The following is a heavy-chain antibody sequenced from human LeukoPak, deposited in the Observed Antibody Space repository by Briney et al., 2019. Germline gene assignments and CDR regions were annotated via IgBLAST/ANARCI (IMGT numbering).Heavy chain of an antibody. D-gene: IGHD3-9*01. CDR2: IKGKIDGGTT. CDR1: GLPFSNAW. Sequence: GESLRLSCAASGLPFSNAWMSWVRQAPGKGLEWVGRIKGKIDGGTTDHAAPVKGRFTISRDDSKNTLYLQMNSLKTERTAVYYCTTVGLYDILTGHYHDSFDRWGQGTMVTVSS. J-gene: IGHJ3*01. V-gene: IGHV3-15*01. CDR3: TTVGLYDILTGHYHDSFDR.